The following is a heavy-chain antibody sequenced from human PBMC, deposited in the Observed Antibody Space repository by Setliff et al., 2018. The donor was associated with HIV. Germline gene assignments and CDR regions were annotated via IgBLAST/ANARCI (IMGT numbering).Heavy chain of an antibody. Sequence: ASVKVSCKASGYTFTSYAMHWVRQAPGQRLEWMGWINPNSGGTNYAQKLQGRVTMTRDTSISTAYTELSRLRSDDTAVYYCARGGRIATARFGLFDPWGQGTLVTVSS. CDR3: ARGGRIATARFGLFDP. V-gene: IGHV1-2*02. D-gene: IGHD6-13*01. J-gene: IGHJ5*02. CDR1: GYTFTSYA. CDR2: INPNSGGT.